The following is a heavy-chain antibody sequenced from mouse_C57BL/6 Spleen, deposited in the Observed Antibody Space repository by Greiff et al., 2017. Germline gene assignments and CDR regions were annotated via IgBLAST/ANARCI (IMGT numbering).Heavy chain of an antibody. D-gene: IGHD2-4*01. J-gene: IGHJ4*01. V-gene: IGHV5-4*01. CDR3: ARDRGLRLGAMDD. Sequence: EVKLMESGGGLVKPGGSLKLSCAASGFTFSSYAMSWVRQTPEKRLEWVATISDGGSYTYYPDNVKGRFTISRDNAKNNLYLQMSHLKSEDTAMYYCARDRGLRLGAMDDWGQGTSVTVSS. CDR2: ISDGGSYT. CDR1: GFTFSSYA.